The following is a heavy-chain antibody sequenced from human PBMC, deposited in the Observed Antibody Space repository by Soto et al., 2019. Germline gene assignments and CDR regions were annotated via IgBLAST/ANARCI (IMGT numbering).Heavy chain of an antibody. Sequence: QVQRVQSGAEEKKPGASLKVSCKASGSTFTVYAMHWVRQAPGQRLEWMGWVNAGNGNTKYSQKFQGRVTITRDTSASAAYMEPTSLRSEATAVYYCSRAVAVPADFDYWGQATLVTVSS. CDR2: VNAGNGNT. D-gene: IGHD6-19*01. CDR3: SRAVAVPADFDY. V-gene: IGHV1-3*05. J-gene: IGHJ4*02. CDR1: GSTFTVYA.